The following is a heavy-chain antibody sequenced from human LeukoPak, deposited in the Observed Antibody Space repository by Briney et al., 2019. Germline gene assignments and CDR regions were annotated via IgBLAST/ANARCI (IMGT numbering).Heavy chain of an antibody. V-gene: IGHV3-23*01. CDR3: AKFNEKAFDI. Sequence: GGSLRLSCAASGFTFSSYAMSWVRQAPGKGLECISGFSGSGGSTYYADSVKGRFTISRDNSKNTLYLQMNSLRAEDTAVYYCAKFNEKAFDIWGQGTMVTVSS. CDR1: GFTFSSYA. J-gene: IGHJ3*02. CDR2: FSGSGGST. D-gene: IGHD2-8*01.